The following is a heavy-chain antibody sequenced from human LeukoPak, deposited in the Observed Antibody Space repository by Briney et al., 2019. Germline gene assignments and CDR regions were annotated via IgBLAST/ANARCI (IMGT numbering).Heavy chain of an antibody. Sequence: GESPKISCKGSGYSFTSYWIGWVRQMPGKGLEWMGIIYPGDSDTRYSPSFQGQVTISADKSISTAYLQWSSLKASDTAMYYCARTSDFWSGYYRPNYFDYWGQGTLVTVSS. V-gene: IGHV5-51*01. CDR1: GYSFTSYW. CDR2: IYPGDSDT. CDR3: ARTSDFWSGYYRPNYFDY. D-gene: IGHD3-3*01. J-gene: IGHJ4*02.